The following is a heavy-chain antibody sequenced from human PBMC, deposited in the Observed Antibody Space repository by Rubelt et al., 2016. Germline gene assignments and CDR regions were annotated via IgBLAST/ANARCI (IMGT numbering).Heavy chain of an antibody. D-gene: IGHD4-17*01. CDR3: ARANHGDYEDY. CDR1: GYTFTNYG. CDR2: IAGGNGDT. J-gene: IGHJ4*02. Sequence: QVQLVQSGAEVKKPGASVKVSCKASGYTFTNYGMHWVRQAPGQRLEWMGWIAGGNGDTKYSQKLKDRVSITRDASANTAYMELSSLRSEDTAVYYCARANHGDYEDYWGQGTLVTVSS. V-gene: IGHV1-3*01.